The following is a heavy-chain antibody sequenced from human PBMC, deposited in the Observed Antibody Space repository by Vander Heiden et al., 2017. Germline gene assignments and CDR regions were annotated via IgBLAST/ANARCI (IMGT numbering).Heavy chain of an antibody. D-gene: IGHD4-17*01. Sequence: QLQLQESGPGLVKPSETLSLTCTVSGGSISSSSSYWGWIRQPPGKGLEWIGSIYYSGSTYYNPSLKSRVTISVDTSKNEFSLKLSSVTAADTAVYYCARHDYGDYASLDYWGQGTLVTVSS. CDR2: IYYSGST. CDR1: GGSISSSSSY. J-gene: IGHJ4*02. V-gene: IGHV4-39*01. CDR3: ARHDYGDYASLDY.